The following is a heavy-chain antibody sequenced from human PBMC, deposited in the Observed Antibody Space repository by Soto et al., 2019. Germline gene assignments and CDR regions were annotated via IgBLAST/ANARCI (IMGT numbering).Heavy chain of an antibody. V-gene: IGHV1-69*13. D-gene: IGHD3-22*01. J-gene: IGHJ4*02. CDR1: GGTFSTYA. CDR3: ARIDYYESSGYYPLKY. CDR2: NIPISGTT. Sequence: SVKVSCKASGGTFSTYAFNWVRQAPGQGLEWMGGNIPISGTTNYAQKFQGRVTITADESTSTAYMELSSLTSEDTAVYYCARIDYYESSGYYPLKYWGQGTLVTVSS.